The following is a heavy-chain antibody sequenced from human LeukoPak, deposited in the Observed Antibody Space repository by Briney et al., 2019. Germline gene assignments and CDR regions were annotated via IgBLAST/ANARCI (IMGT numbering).Heavy chain of an antibody. V-gene: IGHV1-69*05. Sequence: SVKVSCKASGGTLNSYAISWGRQAPGQGLEWMGGIIPIFGAANYAQTFQGGVTITTDESTSTAYMALSSLRSEDTAVYYCASRYCSGGRCDSSYYYYYGMDVWGQGTTVTVSS. CDR3: ASRYCSGGRCDSSYYYYYGMDV. CDR2: IIPIFGAA. CDR1: GGTLNSYA. D-gene: IGHD2-15*01. J-gene: IGHJ6*02.